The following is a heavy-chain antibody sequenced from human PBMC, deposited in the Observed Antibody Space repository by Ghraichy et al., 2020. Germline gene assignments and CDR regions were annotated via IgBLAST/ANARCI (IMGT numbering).Heavy chain of an antibody. V-gene: IGHV4-39*01. CDR1: GASISSTHFW. CDR3: ARPDRS. CDR2: FHYSGSI. D-gene: IGHD3-22*01. J-gene: IGHJ4*02. Sequence: SQTLSLTCTVSGASISSTHFWWGWIRQPPGKGLEWIGSFHYSGSIHYNPSLQSRVTISIDTPNNQFSLKLYSLTAADTAVYYCARPDRSWGQGTLVTVSS.